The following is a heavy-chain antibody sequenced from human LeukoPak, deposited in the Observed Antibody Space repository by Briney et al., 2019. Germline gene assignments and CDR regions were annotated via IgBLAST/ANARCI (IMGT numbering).Heavy chain of an antibody. CDR3: ARYGGYSGNYSADYYYALDV. D-gene: IGHD1-26*01. V-gene: IGHV4-59*08. J-gene: IGHJ6*02. CDR1: GGSISSYY. Sequence: SETLSLTCTVSGGSISSYYWGWIRQPPGKGLEWIGYIYYSGSTNYNPSLKSRVTISVDTFKNQFSLKLSSVTAADTAVYYCARYGGYSGNYSADYYYALDVWGQGTTVTVSS. CDR2: IYYSGST.